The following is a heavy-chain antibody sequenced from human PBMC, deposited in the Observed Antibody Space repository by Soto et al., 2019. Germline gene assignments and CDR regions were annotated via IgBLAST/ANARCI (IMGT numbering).Heavy chain of an antibody. J-gene: IGHJ3*02. V-gene: IGHV1-2*02. CDR3: AKGGGVGVAGSAAFDM. Sequence: QLHLVQSGAVVKKPGASVTVSCSASGYPVTAYYMHWVRQAPGRGLEWMGGINPATGAAKYTQTFQGRVTMTRDTSTSTVFMALGGLTSEDTAVFYWAKGGGVGVAGSAAFDMWGQGTLVTVSS. CDR1: GYPVTAYY. CDR2: INPATGAA. D-gene: IGHD3-3*01.